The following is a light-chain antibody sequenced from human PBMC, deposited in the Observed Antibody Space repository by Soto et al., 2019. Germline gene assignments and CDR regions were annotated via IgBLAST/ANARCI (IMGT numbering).Light chain of an antibody. V-gene: IGKV1-9*01. CDR1: QGSPTY. CDR2: GVY. J-gene: IGKJ5*01. Sequence: DIQLTQTPSFLSASVGDRVTVTCRASQGSPTYLAWYQQKPGKAPKLLIYGVYTLQTGVSSRFSGSGSGTEFTLTITSLQPEDSATYYCKQLNDYPLTVGQGTRLEIK. CDR3: KQLNDYPLT.